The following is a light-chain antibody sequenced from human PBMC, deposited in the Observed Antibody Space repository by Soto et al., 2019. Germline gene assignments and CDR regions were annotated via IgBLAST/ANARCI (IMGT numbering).Light chain of an antibody. CDR1: EAISNY. J-gene: IGKJ4*01. Sequence: DIQMTQSPVSLSASVGDRVTSTCRASEAISNYLAWYQQKPGKVPEVLIYAASTLESGVPSRFSGSGSGTDFTLTIDSLQPEDVATYYCQKYNSVPLTFGGGTKVEIK. CDR3: QKYNSVPLT. CDR2: AAS. V-gene: IGKV1-27*01.